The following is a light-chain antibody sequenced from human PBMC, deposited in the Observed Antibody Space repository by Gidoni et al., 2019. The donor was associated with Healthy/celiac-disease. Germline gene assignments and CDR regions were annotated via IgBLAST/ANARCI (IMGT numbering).Light chain of an antibody. CDR1: QSNFYSSNNKNY. J-gene: IGKJ2*01. V-gene: IGKV4-1*01. Sequence: DMVLTQSPDSVAVSLGERATINCKSSQSNFYSSNNKNYLAWYQQKPGQPPKLLIYWASTWESGVPDRFSGSGSGTDFTLTISSLQAEDVAVYYCQQYYSTPVTFGEGTKLEIK. CDR3: QQYYSTPVT. CDR2: WAS.